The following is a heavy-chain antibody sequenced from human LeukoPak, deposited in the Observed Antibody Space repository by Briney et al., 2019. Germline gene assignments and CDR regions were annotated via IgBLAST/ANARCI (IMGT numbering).Heavy chain of an antibody. D-gene: IGHD5-24*01. CDR1: GGSFSGYY. V-gene: IGHV4-34*01. J-gene: IGHJ4*02. CDR2: INHSGST. CDR3: ARHAGEMATIN. Sequence: PSETLSLTCAVYGGSFSGYYWSLIRQPPGKGLEWIGEINHSGSTNYNPSLKSRVTISVDTSKNQFSLKLSSVTAADTAVYYCARHAGEMATINWGQGTLVTVSS.